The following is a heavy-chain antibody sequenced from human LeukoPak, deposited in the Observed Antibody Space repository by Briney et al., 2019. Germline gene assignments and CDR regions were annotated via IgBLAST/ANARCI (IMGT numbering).Heavy chain of an antibody. CDR3: ARDLGRDSGSYSYYFDY. CDR2: IWYDGSNK. D-gene: IGHD1-26*01. CDR1: GFTFSSYG. Sequence: PGGSLRLSCAASGFTFSSYGMPWVRQAPGKGLEWVAVIWYDGSNKYYADSVKGRFTISRDNSKNTLYLQMNSLRAEDTAVYYCARDLGRDSGSYSYYFDYWGQGTLVTVSS. V-gene: IGHV3-33*01. J-gene: IGHJ4*02.